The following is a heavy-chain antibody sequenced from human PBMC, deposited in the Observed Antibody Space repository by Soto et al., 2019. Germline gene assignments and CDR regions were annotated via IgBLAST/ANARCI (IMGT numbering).Heavy chain of an antibody. CDR3: TTRRSSYDYIWGSYRYTFDY. CDR2: IKSKTDGGTT. D-gene: IGHD3-16*02. CDR1: GFTFSNAW. Sequence: EVQLVESGGGLVKPGGSLRLSCAASGFTFSNAWMSWVRQAPGKGLEWVGRIKSKTDGGTTDYAAPVKGRFTISRDDSKNTLYLQMNSLKTEDTAVYYCTTRRSSYDYIWGSYRYTFDYWGQGTLVTVSS. J-gene: IGHJ4*02. V-gene: IGHV3-15*01.